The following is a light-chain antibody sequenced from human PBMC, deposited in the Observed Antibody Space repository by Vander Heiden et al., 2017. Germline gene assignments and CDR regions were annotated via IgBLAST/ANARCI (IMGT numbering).Light chain of an antibody. CDR3: MQATQFPRT. Sequence: DIVMTQTPLASPVTLGQPASISCRSSQSLIHRDGHTYLSWLHQRPGQPPRLLIYEISNRFSGVPDRFSGSGAGTDFTLKISRVGAEDAGIYYCMQATQFPRTFGQGTKLEIK. CDR1: QSLIHRDGHTY. J-gene: IGKJ2*02. V-gene: IGKV2-24*01. CDR2: EIS.